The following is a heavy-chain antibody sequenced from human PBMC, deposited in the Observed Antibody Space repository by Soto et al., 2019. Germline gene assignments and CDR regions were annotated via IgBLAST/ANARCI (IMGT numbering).Heavy chain of an antibody. CDR3: AKDGRDSSSSDFDY. CDR2: ISYDGSNK. CDR1: GFTFSSYC. Sequence: GGSLRLSCAASGFTFSSYCMHWVRQAPGKGLEWVAVISYDGSNKYYADSVKGRFTISRDNSKNTLYLQMNSLRAEDTAVYYCAKDGRDSSSSDFDYWGQGTLVTVSS. D-gene: IGHD6-6*01. J-gene: IGHJ4*02. V-gene: IGHV3-30*18.